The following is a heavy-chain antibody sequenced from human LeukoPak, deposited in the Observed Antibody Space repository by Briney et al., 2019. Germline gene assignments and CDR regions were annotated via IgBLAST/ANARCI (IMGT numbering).Heavy chain of an antibody. J-gene: IGHJ6*03. CDR3: ARVDRYYFYMDV. V-gene: IGHV1-69*05. CDR1: GGTVSTYI. Sequence: SVKVSCKASGGTVSTYIITWVRQAPGQGLEWMGGIIPLFNTPNYAQKFQGRVTITTDDSTHTSYVELRSLRSEDTAVYYCARVDRYYFYMDVWGKGTTVTVSS. CDR2: IIPLFNTP.